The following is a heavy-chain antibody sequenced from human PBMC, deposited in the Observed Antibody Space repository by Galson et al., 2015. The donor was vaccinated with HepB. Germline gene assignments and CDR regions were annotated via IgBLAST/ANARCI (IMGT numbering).Heavy chain of an antibody. CDR2: IYPGESEI. CDR3: ATSGGVGPTAY. J-gene: IGHJ4*02. D-gene: IGHD1-26*01. V-gene: IGHV5-51*03. Sequence: QSGAEVKKPGESLKISCTSSGYRFTTFWIGWVRQMPGKGLEWMGVIYPGESEIRYSPSVQGQVTISADKSISTAYLQWTSLKASDTAIYYCATSGGVGPTAYWGQGTLVTVSS. CDR1: GYRFTTFW.